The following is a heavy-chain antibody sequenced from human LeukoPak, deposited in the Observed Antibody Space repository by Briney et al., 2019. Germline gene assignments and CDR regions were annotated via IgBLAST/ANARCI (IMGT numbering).Heavy chain of an antibody. CDR1: GFAFNSFA. Sequence: GRSLRLSCAASGFAFNSFAMHWVRQAPGKGLEWVAVISFDGTIIYYADSVKGRFTISRDNSRNTLYLQMNSLRAEDTAVYYCARVEFDSSSWYREDYYYGMDVWGQGTTVTVSS. D-gene: IGHD6-13*01. V-gene: IGHV3-30-3*01. CDR2: ISFDGTII. CDR3: ARVEFDSSSWYREDYYYGMDV. J-gene: IGHJ6*02.